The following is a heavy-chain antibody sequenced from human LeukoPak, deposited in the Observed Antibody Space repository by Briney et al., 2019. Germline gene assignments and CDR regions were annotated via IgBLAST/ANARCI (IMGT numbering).Heavy chain of an antibody. Sequence: PGGSLRLSCAASGLTFSSYAMIWVRQAPGKGLEWVSSVSGSGSNTYYADSVKGRFTISRDNSKNTLHLQMNSLRAEDTAVYYCAKDLNGYYKAIDYWGQGTLVTVSS. V-gene: IGHV3-23*01. CDR1: GLTFSSYA. CDR2: VSGSGSNT. D-gene: IGHD3-9*01. CDR3: AKDLNGYYKAIDY. J-gene: IGHJ4*02.